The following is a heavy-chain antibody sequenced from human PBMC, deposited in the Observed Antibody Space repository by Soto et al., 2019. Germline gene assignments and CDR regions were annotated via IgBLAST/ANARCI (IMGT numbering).Heavy chain of an antibody. D-gene: IGHD4-4*01. J-gene: IGHJ6*02. CDR1: GYTFTGYY. CDR3: ARVHPYSTYHYYGMDV. Sequence: ASVKVSCKASGYTFTGYYMHWVRQAPGQGLEWMGWINPNSGGTNYAQKFQGRVTMTRDTSISTAYMELSRLRSDDTAVYYCARVHPYSTYHYYGMDVWGQGTTDTVS. CDR2: INPNSGGT. V-gene: IGHV1-2*02.